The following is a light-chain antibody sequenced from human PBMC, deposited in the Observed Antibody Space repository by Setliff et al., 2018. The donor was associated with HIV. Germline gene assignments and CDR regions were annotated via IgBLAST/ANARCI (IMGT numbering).Light chain of an antibody. V-gene: IGLV2-18*02. Sequence: QSALVQPPSVSGSPGQSVTISCTGTSSDVGSYDYVSWYQQHPGTVPKPMIYNVNTQPSGVPDRFSGSKSGNTASLTISSLQVEDEGDYYCASYTGTSTPYVFGSGTKVTVL. CDR3: ASYTGTSTPYV. CDR2: NVN. J-gene: IGLJ1*01. CDR1: SSDVGSYDY.